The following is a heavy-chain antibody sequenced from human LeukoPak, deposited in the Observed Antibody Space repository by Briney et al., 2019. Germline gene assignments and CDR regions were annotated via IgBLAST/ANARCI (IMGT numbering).Heavy chain of an antibody. D-gene: IGHD3-10*01. Sequence: LETLSLTCAVNGGSFSGYYWSWIRQPPGKGLEWIGEINHSGSTNYNPSLRSRVTISGDPSKNQFSLKLRSVTAADTAVYYCARGARSGFDYWGQGTLVTVSS. CDR3: ARGARSGFDY. CDR1: GGSFSGYY. V-gene: IGHV4-34*01. J-gene: IGHJ4*02. CDR2: INHSGST.